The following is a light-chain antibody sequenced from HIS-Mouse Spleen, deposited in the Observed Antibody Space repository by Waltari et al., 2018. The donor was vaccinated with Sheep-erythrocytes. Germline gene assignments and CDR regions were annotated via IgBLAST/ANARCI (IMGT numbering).Light chain of an antibody. V-gene: IGLV2-11*01. CDR3: CSYAGSYNHV. J-gene: IGLJ1*01. Sequence: QSALTQPRSVSGSPGQSVTISCTGTISDVGGYHYVPWYQQHPGKAPKLMIYDVSKRPSGVPDRFSGSKSGNTASLTISGLQAEDEADYYCCSYAGSYNHVFATGTKVTVL. CDR1: ISDVGGYHY. CDR2: DVS.